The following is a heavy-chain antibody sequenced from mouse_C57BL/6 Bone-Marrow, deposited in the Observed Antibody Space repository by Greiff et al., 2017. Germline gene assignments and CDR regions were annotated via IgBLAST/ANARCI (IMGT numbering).Heavy chain of an antibody. V-gene: IGHV1-82*01. Sequence: QVQLQQSGPELVKPGASVKISCKASGYAFSSSWMNWVKQRPGKGLEWIGRIYPGDGDTNYNGKFKGKATLTADKSSSTAYMQLSSLTSEDSAVYFCARGLLRIDYWGQGTTLTVSS. CDR1: GYAFSSSW. CDR2: IYPGDGDT. D-gene: IGHD1-1*01. CDR3: ARGLLRIDY. J-gene: IGHJ2*01.